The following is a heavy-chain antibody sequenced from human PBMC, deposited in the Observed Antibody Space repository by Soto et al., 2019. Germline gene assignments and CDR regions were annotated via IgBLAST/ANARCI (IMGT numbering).Heavy chain of an antibody. Sequence: PGGSLRLSCAASRFIFSSYAMSWVRQAPGKGLEWVSTISGSGGSTYYTDSVKGRVTISRDNSKNTLYLQMNSLRAEDTAVYYCAKESGSGSYYKAGIDYYYMYVWGKGTTVTVSS. CDR2: ISGSGGST. CDR3: AKESGSGSYYKAGIDYYYMYV. V-gene: IGHV3-23*01. D-gene: IGHD3-10*01. CDR1: RFIFSSYA. J-gene: IGHJ6*03.